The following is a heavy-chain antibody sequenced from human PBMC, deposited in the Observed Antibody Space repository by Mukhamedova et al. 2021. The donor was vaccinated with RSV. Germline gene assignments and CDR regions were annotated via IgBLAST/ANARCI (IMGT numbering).Heavy chain of an antibody. D-gene: IGHD2-15*01. CDR2: TRNKANSYTT. CDR3: ARVSSGGSCCDY. J-gene: IGHJ4*02. Sequence: DHYLDWVRQAPGKGLEWVGRTRNKANSYTTEYAASVKGRFTISRDDSKNSLYLQMNSLKTEDTAVYYCARVSSGGSCCDYWGQGT. CDR1: DHY. V-gene: IGHV3-72*01.